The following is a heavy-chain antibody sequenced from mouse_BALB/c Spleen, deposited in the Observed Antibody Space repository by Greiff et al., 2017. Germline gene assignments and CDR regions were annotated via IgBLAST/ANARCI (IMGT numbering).Heavy chain of an antibody. Sequence: EVQLQQSGAELVRPGALVKLSCKASGFNIKDYYMHWVKQRPEQGLEWIGWIDPENGNTIYDPKFQGKASITADTSSNTAYLQLSSLTSEDTAVYYCARKVFDYWGQGTTLTVSS. J-gene: IGHJ2*01. CDR2: IDPENGNT. V-gene: IGHV14-1*02. CDR1: GFNIKDYY. CDR3: ARKVFDY.